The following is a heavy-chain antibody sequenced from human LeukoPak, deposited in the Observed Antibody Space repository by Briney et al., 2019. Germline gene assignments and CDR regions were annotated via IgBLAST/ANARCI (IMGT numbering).Heavy chain of an antibody. Sequence: PSGTLSLTCAVSGGSISSSNWWTWVRQPPGKGLEWIGEIYHSGGTNYNPSLKSRVTISVDKSKNQFSLKLSSVTAADTAVYFCAREVGSTGTYYFDYWGQGTLVTVSS. V-gene: IGHV4-4*02. CDR2: IYHSGGT. D-gene: IGHD4-17*01. CDR1: GGSISSSNW. CDR3: AREVGSTGTYYFDY. J-gene: IGHJ4*02.